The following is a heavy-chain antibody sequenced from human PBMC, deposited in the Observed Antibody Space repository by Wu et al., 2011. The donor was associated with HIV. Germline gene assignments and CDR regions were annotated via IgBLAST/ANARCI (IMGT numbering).Heavy chain of an antibody. CDR1: GYTFTSYG. V-gene: IGHV1-18*01. Sequence: QVQLVQSGAEVKKSGASVRVSCRTSGYTFTSYGISWVRQAPGQGLEWMGWISTFSGNTKYAQIFQGRVTMTADTPTSTGYMELRSLRSDDTAVYYCARDLPPVGATREGFDIWSQGTMVTVSS. CDR3: ARDLPPVGATREGFDI. J-gene: IGHJ3*02. D-gene: IGHD1-26*01. CDR2: ISTFSGNT.